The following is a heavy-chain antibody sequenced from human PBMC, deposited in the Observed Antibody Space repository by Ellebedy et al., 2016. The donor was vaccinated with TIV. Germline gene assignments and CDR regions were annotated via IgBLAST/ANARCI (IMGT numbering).Heavy chain of an antibody. CDR2: FYSGGST. Sequence: GESLKISCAASGLTVSDNYINWVRQAPGKGLEWVAAFYSGGSTYYADSVKDRFIISRDNSKNIVYLQMDSLRVDDTAVYYCVRDRGRSKGWFDPWGQGTLVTVSS. V-gene: IGHV3-66*01. J-gene: IGHJ5*02. D-gene: IGHD3-10*01. CDR1: GLTVSDNY. CDR3: VRDRGRSKGWFDP.